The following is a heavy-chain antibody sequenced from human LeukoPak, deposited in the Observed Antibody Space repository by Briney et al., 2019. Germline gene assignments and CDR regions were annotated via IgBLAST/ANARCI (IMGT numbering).Heavy chain of an antibody. CDR3: GRGPPRGLIDY. V-gene: IGHV3-74*01. Sequence: PGGSLRLSCAVSGFTFSSYWMHWVRQAPGKGLVWVSRINSDGSSTSYADSVKGRFTISRDNARNTLYLQMNSLRAEDTAVYYCGRGPPRGLIDYWGQGTLVTVSS. D-gene: IGHD3/OR15-3a*01. CDR2: INSDGSST. CDR1: GFTFSSYW. J-gene: IGHJ4*02.